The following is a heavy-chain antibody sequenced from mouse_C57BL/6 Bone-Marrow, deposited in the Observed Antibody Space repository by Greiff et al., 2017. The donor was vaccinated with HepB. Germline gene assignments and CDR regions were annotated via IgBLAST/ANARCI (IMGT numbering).Heavy chain of an antibody. CDR3: ARHERRWLLPAWFAY. CDR1: GFTFSSYG. D-gene: IGHD2-3*01. Sequence: VQLKESGGDLVKPGGSLKLSCAASGFTFSSYGMSWVRQTPDKRLEWVATISSGGSYTYYPDSVKGRFTISRDNAKNTLYLQMSSLKSEDTAMYYCARHERRWLLPAWFAYWGQGTLVTVSA. V-gene: IGHV5-6*01. J-gene: IGHJ3*01. CDR2: ISSGGSYT.